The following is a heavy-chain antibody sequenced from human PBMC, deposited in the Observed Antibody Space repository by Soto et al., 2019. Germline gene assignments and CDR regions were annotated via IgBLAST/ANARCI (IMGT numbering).Heavy chain of an antibody. CDR2: IKQDGSEK. CDR3: ARDRAEAGTGLADY. J-gene: IGHJ4*02. CDR1: GFTFSSYW. V-gene: IGHV3-7*05. D-gene: IGHD6-13*01. Sequence: EVQLVESGGGLVQPGGSLRLSCAASGFTFSSYWMSWVRQAPGKGLEWVANIKQDGSEKYYVDSVKGRFTISRDNAKNSLYLQMNSLRAEDTAVYYCARDRAEAGTGLADYWGQGTLVTVSS.